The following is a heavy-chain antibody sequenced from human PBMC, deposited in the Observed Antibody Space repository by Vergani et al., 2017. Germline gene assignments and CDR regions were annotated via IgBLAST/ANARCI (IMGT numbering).Heavy chain of an antibody. Sequence: EVQLLESGGGLVQPGGSLRLSCAASGFTFSSYAMSWVRQVPGKGLLWVSRIKSDGSITAYADSVKGRFTISRDNAQNTLYLQMNSLRVEDTGVYYGARARCIETCYMSNWLDSWGQGTLVTVSS. D-gene: IGHD3-9*01. CDR3: ARARCIETCYMSNWLDS. V-gene: IGHV3-74*03. CDR1: GFTFSSYA. CDR2: IKSDGSIT. J-gene: IGHJ5*01.